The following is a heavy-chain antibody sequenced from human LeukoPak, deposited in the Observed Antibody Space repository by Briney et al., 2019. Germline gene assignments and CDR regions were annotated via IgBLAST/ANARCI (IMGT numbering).Heavy chain of an antibody. J-gene: IGHJ4*02. CDR1: GFTFSDYY. V-gene: IGHV3-11*04. D-gene: IGHD6-6*01. CDR3: ARVAARRNFDY. CDR2: ISSGSTI. Sequence: GGSLRLSCAASGFTFSDYYMSWIRQAPGKGLEWVSYISSGSTIYYADSVKGRFTISRDNAKNSLYLQMNSLRAEDTAVYYCARVAARRNFDYWGQGTLVTVSS.